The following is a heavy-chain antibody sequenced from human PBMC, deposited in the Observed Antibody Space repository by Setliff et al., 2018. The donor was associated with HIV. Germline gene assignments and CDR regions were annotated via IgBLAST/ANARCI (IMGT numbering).Heavy chain of an antibody. CDR1: GGSIINYF. V-gene: IGHV4-59*01. D-gene: IGHD5-12*01. J-gene: IGHJ4*02. CDR3: ARSPGVDINMAFDY. Sequence: PSETLSLTCSVTGGSIINYFWGWIRMPPGKGLEWIGYIYYSGSTDYNPSLKSRVTISVDTSKNQVSLKLNSVTAADTAVYYCARSPGVDINMAFDYWGQGTLVTVSS. CDR2: IYYSGST.